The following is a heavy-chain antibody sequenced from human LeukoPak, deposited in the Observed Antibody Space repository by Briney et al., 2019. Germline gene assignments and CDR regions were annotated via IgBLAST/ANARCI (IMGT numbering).Heavy chain of an antibody. J-gene: IGHJ6*04. V-gene: IGHV1-18*04. CDR2: ISAYNGNT. D-gene: IGHD2-2*01. CDR3: ARRGYCSSTSCPYDLYYYYGMDV. CDR1: GYTFTSYG. Sequence: GSVRVSCKASGYTFTSYGISWVRQAPGQGLEGMGWISAYNGNTNYAQKLQGRVTMTTDTSTSTAYMELRSLRSDDTAVYYCARRGYCSSTSCPYDLYYYYGMDVWGKGTTVTVSS.